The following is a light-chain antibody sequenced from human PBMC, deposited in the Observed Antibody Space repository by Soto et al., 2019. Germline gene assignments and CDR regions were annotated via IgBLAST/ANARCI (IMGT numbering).Light chain of an antibody. J-gene: IGKJ1*01. Sequence: DIVMAQSPATLSVSPGERASLSCRASQSVRTNLAWYQQKPGQAPRLLIYGISTRATGVPARFSGSGSGTEFTLTISSLQSEDFAVYYCQQYNIWPWTFGQGTQVEIK. CDR1: QSVRTN. CDR2: GIS. CDR3: QQYNIWPWT. V-gene: IGKV3-15*01.